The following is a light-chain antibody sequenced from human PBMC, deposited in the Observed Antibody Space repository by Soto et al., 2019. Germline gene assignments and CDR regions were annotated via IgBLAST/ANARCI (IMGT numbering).Light chain of an antibody. J-gene: IGKJ4*01. CDR3: QQRNTWPPLT. CDR1: QSVSTS. V-gene: IGKV3-11*01. Sequence: EILLTQSPATLSLSPGERATLSCRASQSVSTSLAWYQQKPGQAPRLLIYDASNRATGIPARFSGSGSGTYFTLTISSLEPEDFAVYYCQQRNTWPPLTFGGGTKVEIK. CDR2: DAS.